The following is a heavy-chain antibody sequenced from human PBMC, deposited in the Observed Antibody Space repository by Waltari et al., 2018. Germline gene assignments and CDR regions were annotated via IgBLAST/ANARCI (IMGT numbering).Heavy chain of an antibody. CDR2: INHSGST. J-gene: IGHJ4*02. V-gene: IGHV4-34*01. D-gene: IGHD3-16*01. CDR3: ARPASTCWGYYFDY. Sequence: QVQLQQWGAGLLKPSETLSLTCAVYGGSFSGYYWSWIRQPPGKGLEWIGEINHSGSTNYNPARKSRVTISVDTSKNQFSLKLSSVTAADTAVYYCARPASTCWGYYFDYWGQGTLVTVSS. CDR1: GGSFSGYY.